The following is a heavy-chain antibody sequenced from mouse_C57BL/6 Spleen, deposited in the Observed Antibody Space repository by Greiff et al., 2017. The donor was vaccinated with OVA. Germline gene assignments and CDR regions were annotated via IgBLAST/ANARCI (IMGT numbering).Heavy chain of an antibody. CDR2: ISSGSSTI. J-gene: IGHJ4*01. CDR1: GFTFSDYG. CDR3: ARISNYGYYYAMDD. Sequence: EVMLVESGGGLVKPGGSLKLSCAASGFTFSDYGMHWVRQAPEKGLEWVAYISSGSSTIYYADTVKGRFTISRDNAKNTLFLQMTSLRSEDTAMYYCARISNYGYYYAMDDWGQGTSVTVSS. V-gene: IGHV5-17*01. D-gene: IGHD2-5*01.